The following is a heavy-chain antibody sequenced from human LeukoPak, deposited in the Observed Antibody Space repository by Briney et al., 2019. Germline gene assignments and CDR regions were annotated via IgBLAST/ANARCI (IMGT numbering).Heavy chain of an antibody. V-gene: IGHV3-23*01. CDR3: ARLPAAINGYFDP. D-gene: IGHD2-2*01. CDR2: ISGGGAGT. CDR1: RFTFSSYA. Sequence: GGSLSLSCAASRFTFSSYAMSWVRQAPGKGLEWVSAISGGGAGTYYADSVMGRFTISRDNSKNTLYLQMYSLRAEDTAVYYCARLPAAINGYFDPWGQGTLVTVSS. J-gene: IGHJ5*02.